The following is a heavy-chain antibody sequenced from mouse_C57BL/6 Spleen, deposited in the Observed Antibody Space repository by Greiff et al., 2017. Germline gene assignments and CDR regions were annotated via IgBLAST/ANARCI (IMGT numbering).Heavy chain of an antibody. D-gene: IGHD1-1*01. CDR1: GYTFTSYW. CDR2: IDPSDSYT. J-gene: IGHJ4*01. CDR3: ARWDTTVVATDARDY. Sequence: QVQLQQPGAELVKPGASVKLSCKASGYTFTSYWMQWVKQRPGQGLEWIGEIDPSDSYTNYNQKFKGKATLTVDTSSSTAYMQLSSLTSEDSAVYYCARWDTTVVATDARDYWGQGTSVTVSS. V-gene: IGHV1-50*01.